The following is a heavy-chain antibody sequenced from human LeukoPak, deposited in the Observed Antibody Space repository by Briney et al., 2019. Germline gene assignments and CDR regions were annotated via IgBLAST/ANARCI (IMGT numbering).Heavy chain of an antibody. J-gene: IGHJ3*02. Sequence: SCKASGGTFSSYAMHWVRQAPGKGLEYVSAISSNGGSTYYANSVKGRFTISRDNSKNTLYLQMGSLRAEDMAVYYCARELAGEGAFDIWGQGTMVTVSS. D-gene: IGHD3-10*01. CDR1: GGTFSSYA. CDR2: ISSNGGST. CDR3: ARELAGEGAFDI. V-gene: IGHV3-64*01.